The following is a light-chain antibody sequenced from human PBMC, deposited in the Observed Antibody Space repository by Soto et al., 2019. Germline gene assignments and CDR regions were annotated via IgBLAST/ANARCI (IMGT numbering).Light chain of an antibody. CDR1: QSVTHNH. J-gene: IGKJ2*01. CDR2: AAS. Sequence: EIVLTQSPGTLSLSPGERATLSCRASQSVTHNHLAWYQQKRGQAPRLLIYAASARATGLPGRFSGSGSGTDFTLTISRLEPEDFAVYYCQQYAASPYTFGQGTKLEI. V-gene: IGKV3-20*01. CDR3: QQYAASPYT.